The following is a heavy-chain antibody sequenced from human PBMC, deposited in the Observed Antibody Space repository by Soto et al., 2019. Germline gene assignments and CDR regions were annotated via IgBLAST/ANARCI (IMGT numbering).Heavy chain of an antibody. V-gene: IGHV3-7*01. CDR2: IKQDGSER. CDR3: AREYEETPTVD. Sequence: VQLVQSGGGLVQPGGSLRLSCAASGFTFSTYWMTWVRQAPGKGLEWVANIKQDGSERYYVDSVKGRFTISRDNTKNSLYLEMHSLRAEDTGIYYCAREYEETPTVDWGQGSLVTVSS. D-gene: IGHD3-3*01. J-gene: IGHJ4*02. CDR1: GFTFSTYW.